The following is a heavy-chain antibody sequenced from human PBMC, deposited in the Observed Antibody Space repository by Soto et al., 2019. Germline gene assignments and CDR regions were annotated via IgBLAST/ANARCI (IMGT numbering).Heavy chain of an antibody. V-gene: IGHV1-46*03. CDR3: SRVDPGETTPFVP. J-gene: IGHJ5*02. D-gene: IGHD1-1*01. CDR2: INPFDGSR. Sequence: ASVKVSCKASGYIFTSYYIHWVRQAPGQGLEWMGWINPFDGSRMFAQSFQGRVTMTRDTSTSTVYMEVSSLRSEDTAVYYCSRVDPGETTPFVPGGQGPLVTVSS. CDR1: GYIFTSYY.